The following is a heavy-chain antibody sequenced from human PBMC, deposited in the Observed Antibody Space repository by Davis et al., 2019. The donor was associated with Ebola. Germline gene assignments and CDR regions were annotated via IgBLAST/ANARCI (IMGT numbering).Heavy chain of an antibody. CDR1: GFTFSSYW. Sequence: PGGSLRLSCAASGFTFSSYWMSWVRQAPGKGLEWVANIKQDGSEKYYVDSVKGRFTISRDNAKNSLYLQMNSLRAEDTAVYYCARWEIQLWYYYYYYGMDVWGQGTTVTVSS. CDR2: IKQDGSEK. J-gene: IGHJ6*02. CDR3: ARWEIQLWYYYYYYGMDV. V-gene: IGHV3-7*01. D-gene: IGHD5-18*01.